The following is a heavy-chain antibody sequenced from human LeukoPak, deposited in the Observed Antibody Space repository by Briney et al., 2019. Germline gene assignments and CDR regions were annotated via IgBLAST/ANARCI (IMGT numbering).Heavy chain of an antibody. Sequence: GGSLRLSCAASGFTVSSNYMSWVRQAPGKGLEWVSSISSSSSYIYYADSVKGRFTISRDNAKNSLYLQMNSLRAEDTAVYYCACEGRVDVWGQGTTVTVSS. V-gene: IGHV3-21*01. CDR1: GFTVSSNY. CDR2: ISSSSSYI. CDR3: ACEGRVDV. J-gene: IGHJ6*02.